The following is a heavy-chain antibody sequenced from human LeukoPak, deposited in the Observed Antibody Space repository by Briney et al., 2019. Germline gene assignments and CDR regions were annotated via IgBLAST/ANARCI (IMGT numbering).Heavy chain of an antibody. V-gene: IGHV3-74*01. CDR1: GFTFSQYW. J-gene: IGHJ5*02. D-gene: IGHD1-1*01. CDR2: INSDGRST. CDR3: ARGTNSWNDEGWFDP. Sequence: GGSLRLSCAASGFTFSQYWMHWVRQVPGKGPFAFSGINSDGRSTYYAGFVKGRFTISRDNAKNTLYLQMNSLGAEDTAIYYCARGTNSWNDEGWFDPWGQGTLVTVSS.